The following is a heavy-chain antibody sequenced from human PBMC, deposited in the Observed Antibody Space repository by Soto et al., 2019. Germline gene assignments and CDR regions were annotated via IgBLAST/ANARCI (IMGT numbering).Heavy chain of an antibody. CDR2: INAGNGNT. J-gene: IGHJ4*02. Sequence: CASVKFSCKSSGYTFTSYAMHWVRQAPGQRLEWMGWINAGNGNTKYSQKFQGRVTITRDTSASTAYMELSSLRSEDTAVYYCARVFYYDSSVPHDYWGPGPWDTVSA. CDR3: ARVFYYDSSVPHDY. CDR1: GYTFTSYA. V-gene: IGHV1-3*01. D-gene: IGHD3-22*01.